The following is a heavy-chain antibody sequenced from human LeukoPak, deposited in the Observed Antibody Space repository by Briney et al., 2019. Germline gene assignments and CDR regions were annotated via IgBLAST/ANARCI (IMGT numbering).Heavy chain of an antibody. Sequence: ASVKVSCKASGGTFSSYAISWVRQAPGQGLEWMGRIIPTLGIANYAQKFQGRVTITADKSTSTAYMELSSLRSEDTAVYCCARVVDYYDSSGYYYTNGAFDIWGQGTMVTVSS. CDR2: IIPTLGIA. V-gene: IGHV1-69*04. D-gene: IGHD3-22*01. CDR3: ARVVDYYDSSGYYYTNGAFDI. CDR1: GGTFSSYA. J-gene: IGHJ3*02.